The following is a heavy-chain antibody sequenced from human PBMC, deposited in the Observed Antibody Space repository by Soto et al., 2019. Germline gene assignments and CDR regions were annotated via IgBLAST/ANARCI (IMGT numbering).Heavy chain of an antibody. V-gene: IGHV3-23*01. CDR2: ISGGGNDA. J-gene: IGHJ4*02. Sequence: EVQLLESGGGLVQPGGSLVLSCAASGFTFSSYAMRWVRQAPGKGLEWVSSISGGGNDAYYADSVKGRVTISRDNSRNTLYLPMNSLRADDTAILYCTRSLFLASTVIEPVDLWGQGTLVTVSS. CDR1: GFTFSSYA. D-gene: IGHD3-3*02. CDR3: TRSLFLASTVIEPVDL.